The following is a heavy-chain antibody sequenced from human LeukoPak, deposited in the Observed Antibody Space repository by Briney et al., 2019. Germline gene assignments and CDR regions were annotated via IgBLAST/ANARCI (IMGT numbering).Heavy chain of an antibody. CDR2: ISGKDGRT. D-gene: IGHD6-25*01. J-gene: IGHJ5*02. Sequence: ASVKVSCTASGYTFTSYGFNWVRQAPGQGLEWMGWISGKDGRTRYAQKFQGRGTMTIDTSTSTAYMELRSLTSDDTAVYYCARDGELGAALGGASYFWLDPWGQGTLVTVSS. V-gene: IGHV1-18*04. CDR3: ARDGELGAALGGASYFWLDP. CDR1: GYTFTSYG.